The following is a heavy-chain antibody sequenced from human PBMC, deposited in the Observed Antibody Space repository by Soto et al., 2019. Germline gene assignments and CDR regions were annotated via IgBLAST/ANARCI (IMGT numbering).Heavy chain of an antibody. V-gene: IGHV1-69*13. D-gene: IGHD2-2*01. CDR2: IIPIFGTA. CDR3: EGDVSTYVRYSYGWDV. Sequence: SVKVSCKASGGTFSSYAISWVRQAPGQGLEWMGGIIPIFGTANYAQKFQGRVTITADESTSTAYMELSSLRSEDTAVYYCEGDVSTYVRYSYGWDVGAQGPTVTVSS. CDR1: GGTFSSYA. J-gene: IGHJ6*02.